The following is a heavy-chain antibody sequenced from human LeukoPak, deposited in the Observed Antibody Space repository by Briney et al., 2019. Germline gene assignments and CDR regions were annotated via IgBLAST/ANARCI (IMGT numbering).Heavy chain of an antibody. CDR3: AKDSAPPGYSSSWYRFSDY. V-gene: IGHV3-30*02. CDR2: IRYDGSNK. J-gene: IGHJ4*02. Sequence: GGSLRLSCAASRFTFSSYGMHWVRQAPGKGLEWVAFIRYDGSNKYYADSVKGRFTISRDNSKNTLYLQMNSLRAEDTAVYYCAKDSAPPGYSSSWYRFSDYWGQGTLVTVSS. D-gene: IGHD6-13*01. CDR1: RFTFSSYG.